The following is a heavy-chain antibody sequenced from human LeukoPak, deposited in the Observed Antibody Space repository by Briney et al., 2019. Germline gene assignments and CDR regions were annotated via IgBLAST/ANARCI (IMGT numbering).Heavy chain of an antibody. CDR2: ISGSGGST. V-gene: IGHV3-23*01. D-gene: IGHD6-19*01. CDR1: GFTFSSYA. CDR3: AKDRYSSGWSPDY. J-gene: IGHJ4*02. Sequence: PGGSLRLSCAASGFTFSSYAMSWVRQAPGKGLEWVSAISGSGGSTYYADSVKGRFTISRDNAKNSLYLQMNSLRAEDMALYYCAKDRYSSGWSPDYWGQGTLVTVSS.